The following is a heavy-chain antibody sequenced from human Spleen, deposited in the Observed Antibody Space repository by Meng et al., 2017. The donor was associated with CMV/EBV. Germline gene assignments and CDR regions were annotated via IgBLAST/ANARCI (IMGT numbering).Heavy chain of an antibody. V-gene: IGHV3-11*06. J-gene: IGHJ4*02. CDR3: ASYGSGSYNDY. CDR1: GFTFSDYY. Sequence: QVKLVESGGGLVKPGGSLRLSCAASGFTFSDYYMSWIRQAPGKGLEWVSYISSSSSYTNYADSVKGRFTISRDNAKNSLYLQMNSLRAEDTAVYYCASYGSGSYNDYWGQGTLVTVSS. D-gene: IGHD3-10*01. CDR2: ISSSSSYT.